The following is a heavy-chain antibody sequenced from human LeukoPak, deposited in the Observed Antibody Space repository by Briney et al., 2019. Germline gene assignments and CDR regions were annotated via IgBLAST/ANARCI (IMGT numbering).Heavy chain of an antibody. CDR3: ARDPMSTVNIDSDP. D-gene: IGHD5-24*01. CDR2: IDSSGSNI. CDR1: GFIFTNYN. V-gene: IGHV3-21*01. Sequence: GGSLRLSCAASGFIFTNYNMNWVRQAPGKWLEWVSSIDSSGSNIYYADSVRGRFTVSRDNAKNTLYLEISGLRAEDSAVYYFARDPMSTVNIDSDPWGHGTLVTV. J-gene: IGHJ5*02.